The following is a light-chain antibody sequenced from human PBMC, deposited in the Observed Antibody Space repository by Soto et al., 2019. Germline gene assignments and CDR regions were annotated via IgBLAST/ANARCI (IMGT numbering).Light chain of an antibody. CDR1: QSVSSSY. Sequence: EIVLTQSPGTLSLSPGERATLSCRASQSVSSSYLAWYQQKPDQAPRLLIYGASSRATGIPDRFSGSGSGTDFTLTISRLEPEDFAVYYCQKYGSPSGTFGQGTKVQIK. CDR3: QKYGSPSGT. V-gene: IGKV3-20*01. CDR2: GAS. J-gene: IGKJ1*01.